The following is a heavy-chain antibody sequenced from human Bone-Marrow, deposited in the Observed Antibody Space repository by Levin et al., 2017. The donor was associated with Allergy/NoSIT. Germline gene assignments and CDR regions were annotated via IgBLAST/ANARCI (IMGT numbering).Heavy chain of an antibody. CDR1: GGSIFTTYF. J-gene: IGHJ3*02. D-gene: IGHD5-24*01. Sequence: RSSETLSLTCTVSGGSIFTTYFWAWIRQPPGKGLEWIGSIYHSGSAYYNPSLGSRVTKSVDTSRNQFSLTLDSVTAADTAVYFCARHHSTGYTNAFDIWGQGTMVTVSS. CDR2: IYHSGSA. V-gene: IGHV4-39*01. CDR3: ARHHSTGYTNAFDI.